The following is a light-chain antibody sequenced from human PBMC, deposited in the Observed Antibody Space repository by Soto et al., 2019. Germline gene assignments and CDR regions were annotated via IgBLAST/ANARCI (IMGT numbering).Light chain of an antibody. J-gene: IGLJ1*01. CDR1: SSNIGSNT. CDR2: DND. V-gene: IGLV1-44*01. Sequence: QSVLTQPPSASGTPGQRVTISASESSSNIGSNTVSWYQQLPGAAPKLLIYDNDERPSGVPARFSGSKSGTSASLAISGLQSEDEADYYCATWDDSRNGYVFGPGTKVTVL. CDR3: ATWDDSRNGYV.